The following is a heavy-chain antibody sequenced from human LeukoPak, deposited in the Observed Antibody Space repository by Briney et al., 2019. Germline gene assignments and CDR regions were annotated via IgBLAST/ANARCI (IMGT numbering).Heavy chain of an antibody. CDR2: ISSSSSYT. D-gene: IGHD5-18*01. Sequence: PGGSLRLSCAASGFTFSDYYMSWIRQAPGKGLEWVAYISSSSSYTNYADSVKGRFTISRDNTKNSLYLQMNSLRAEDTAVYYCAKDTAMVFGYFDCWGRGTLVTVSS. J-gene: IGHJ4*02. CDR3: AKDTAMVFGYFDC. V-gene: IGHV3-11*06. CDR1: GFTFSDYY.